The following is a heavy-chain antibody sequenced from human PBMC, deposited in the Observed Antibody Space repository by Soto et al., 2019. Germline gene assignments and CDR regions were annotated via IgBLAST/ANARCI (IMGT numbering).Heavy chain of an antibody. Sequence: QVQLQESGPGLVKPSETLSLTCSVFGGSISGFYWSWVRQPPGKGLEWIGYIYYSGSTNYCPSLKSRVTTSLDTSKNQVSLRLSSVTAADTAVYYCARGILGATTPFDYWGQGTLVTVSS. V-gene: IGHV4-59*01. D-gene: IGHD1-26*01. CDR2: IYYSGST. J-gene: IGHJ4*02. CDR1: GGSISGFY. CDR3: ARGILGATTPFDY.